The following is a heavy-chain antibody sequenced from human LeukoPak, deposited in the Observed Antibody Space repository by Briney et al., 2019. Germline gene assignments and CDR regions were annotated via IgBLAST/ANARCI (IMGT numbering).Heavy chain of an antibody. V-gene: IGHV1-18*01. Sequence: ASVKVSCKASGYTFTSYGISWVRQAPGQGLEWMGWISAYNGNTNYAQKPQGRVTMTTDTSTSTAYMELRSLRSDDTAVYYCARDSGNSGSYSGSDYWGQGTLVTVSS. CDR2: ISAYNGNT. D-gene: IGHD1-26*01. CDR1: GYTFTSYG. J-gene: IGHJ4*02. CDR3: ARDSGNSGSYSGSDY.